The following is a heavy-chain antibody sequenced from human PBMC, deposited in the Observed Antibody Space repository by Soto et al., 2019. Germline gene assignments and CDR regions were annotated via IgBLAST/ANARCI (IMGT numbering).Heavy chain of an antibody. D-gene: IGHD5-12*01. CDR1: GYTFTSYY. J-gene: IGHJ4*02. Sequence: GASVKVSCKASGYTFTSYYMHWVRQAPGQGLEWMGIINPSGGSTSYAQKFQGRVTMTRDTSTSTVYMELSSLRSEDTAVYYCAREGGSGYDFGPFDYWGQGTLVTVSS. V-gene: IGHV1-46*01. CDR2: INPSGGST. CDR3: AREGGSGYDFGPFDY.